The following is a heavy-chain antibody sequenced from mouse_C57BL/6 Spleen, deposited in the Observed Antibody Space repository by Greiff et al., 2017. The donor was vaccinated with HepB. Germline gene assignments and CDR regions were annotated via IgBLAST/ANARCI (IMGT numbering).Heavy chain of an antibody. CDR3: ASLFYYDYSYAMDY. V-gene: IGHV1-39*01. Sequence: VHVKQSGPELVKPGASVKISCKASGYSFTDYNMNWVKQSNGKSLEWIGVINPNYGTTSYNQKFKGKATLTVDQSSSTAYMQLNSLTSEDSAVYYCASLFYYDYSYAMDYWGQGTSVTVSS. CDR1: GYSFTDYN. D-gene: IGHD2-4*01. CDR2: INPNYGTT. J-gene: IGHJ4*01.